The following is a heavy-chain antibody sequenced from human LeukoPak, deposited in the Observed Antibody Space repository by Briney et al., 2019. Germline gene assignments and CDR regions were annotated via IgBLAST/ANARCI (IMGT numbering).Heavy chain of an antibody. CDR2: INPNSGGT. J-gene: IGHJ4*02. D-gene: IGHD3-10*01. CDR3: ARGYYGSGSYPDY. CDR1: GYTFTGCY. Sequence: ASVKVSCKASGYTFTGCYMHWVRQAPGQGLEWMGWINPNSGGTNYAQKFQGRVTMTRDTSISTAYMELSRLRSDDTAVYYCARGYYGSGSYPDYWGQGTLVTVSS. V-gene: IGHV1-2*02.